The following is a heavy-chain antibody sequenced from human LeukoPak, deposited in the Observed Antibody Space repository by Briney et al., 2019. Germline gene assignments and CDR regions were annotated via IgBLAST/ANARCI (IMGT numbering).Heavy chain of an antibody. J-gene: IGHJ6*02. CDR1: GFTVSSNY. CDR2: IYSGGST. D-gene: IGHD3-10*01. CDR3: ARDRGGVWFGELVCYYGMDV. Sequence: QTGGSLRLSCAASGFTVSSNYMSWVRQAPGKGLEWVSVIYSGGSTYYADSVKGRFTISRDNSKNTLYLQMNSLRAEDTAVYYCARDRGGVWFGELVCYYGMDVWGQGTTVTVSS. V-gene: IGHV3-66*01.